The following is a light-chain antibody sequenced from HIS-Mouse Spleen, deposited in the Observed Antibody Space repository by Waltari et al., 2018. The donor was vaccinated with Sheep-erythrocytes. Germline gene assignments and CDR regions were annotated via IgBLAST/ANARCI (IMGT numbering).Light chain of an antibody. CDR2: QDS. Sequence: SYELTQPPSVSVSPGQTASITCSGDNSGDKYACWYQQKPGQPPVLVIYQDSKRPSGIPERFSGSNSGNTATLTISGTQAMDEADYYCQAWDSSTAWNVVFGGGTKLTVL. CDR3: QAWDSSTAWNVV. CDR1: NSGDKY. V-gene: IGLV3-1*01. J-gene: IGLJ2*01.